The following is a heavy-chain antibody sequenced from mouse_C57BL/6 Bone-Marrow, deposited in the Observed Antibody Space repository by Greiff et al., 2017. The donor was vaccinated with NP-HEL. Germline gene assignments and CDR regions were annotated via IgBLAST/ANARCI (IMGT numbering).Heavy chain of an antibody. J-gene: IGHJ2*01. V-gene: IGHV1-26*01. Sequence: VQLKQSGPELVKPGASVKISCKASGYTFTDYYMNWVKQSHGKSLEWIGDINPNNGGTSYNQKFKGKATLTVDKSSSTAYMELRSLTSEDSAVYYCARDITTVVPYYFDYWGQGTTLTVSS. CDR1: GYTFTDYY. D-gene: IGHD1-1*01. CDR2: INPNNGGT. CDR3: ARDITTVVPYYFDY.